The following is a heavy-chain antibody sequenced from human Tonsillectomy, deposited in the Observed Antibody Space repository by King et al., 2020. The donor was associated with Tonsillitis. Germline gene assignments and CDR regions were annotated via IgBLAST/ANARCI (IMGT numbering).Heavy chain of an antibody. CDR2: ISGSGSKT. Sequence: QLVQSGGGLVQPGGSLRLSCAASGFTFSSYAMSWVRQAPGKGLEWVSAISGSGSKTYYPDSVKGRFTISRDNSKNTLYLQMNSLRAEDTAVYYCAKGNVNCSGGSCLRSYYYYGMDVWGQGTTVTVSS. V-gene: IGHV3-23*04. CDR3: AKGNVNCSGGSCLRSYYYYGMDV. J-gene: IGHJ6*02. D-gene: IGHD2-15*01. CDR1: GFTFSSYA.